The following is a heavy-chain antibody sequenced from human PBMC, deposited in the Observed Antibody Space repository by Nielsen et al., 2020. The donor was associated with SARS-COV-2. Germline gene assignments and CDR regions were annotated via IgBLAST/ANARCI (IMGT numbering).Heavy chain of an antibody. D-gene: IGHD6-19*01. CDR3: ARDPGIWGIAVAGYLDY. J-gene: IGHJ4*02. V-gene: IGHV3-23*01. CDR2: ISGSGGST. Sequence: GESLKISCAASGFTFSSYAMSWVRQAPGKGLEWVSAISGSGGSTYYADSVKGRFTISRDNAKNTLYLQMNSLRAEDTAVYYCARDPGIWGIAVAGYLDYWGQGTLVTVSS. CDR1: GFTFSSYA.